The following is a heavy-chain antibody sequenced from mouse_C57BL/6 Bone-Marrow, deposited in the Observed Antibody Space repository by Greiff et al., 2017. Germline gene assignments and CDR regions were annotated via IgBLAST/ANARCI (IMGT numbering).Heavy chain of an antibody. J-gene: IGHJ3*01. CDR1: GFTFSDFY. CDR2: SRHKANDYTT. V-gene: IGHV7-1*01. CDR3: ARALYGSPFAD. D-gene: IGHD1-1*01. Sequence: EVKLMESGGGFVQSGRSLRLSCATSGFTFSDFYMEWVRQAPGKGLEWIAASRHKANDYTTEYSAAVKGRFIVSRDTSQSILYLQMNALRAEDTAIYYCARALYGSPFADWGQGTLVTVSA.